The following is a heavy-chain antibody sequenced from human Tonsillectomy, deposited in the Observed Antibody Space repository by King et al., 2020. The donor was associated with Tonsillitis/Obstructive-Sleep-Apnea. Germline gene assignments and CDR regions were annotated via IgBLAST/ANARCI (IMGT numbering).Heavy chain of an antibody. D-gene: IGHD2-21*01. V-gene: IGHV7-4-1*02. CDR3: ARDYPDEDLRSGLDAFDI. J-gene: IGHJ3*02. CDR2: INTNTGNP. Sequence: VQLVESGSELKKPGASVKVSCKASGYTFTSYAMNWVRQAPGQGLEWMGWINTNTGNPTYAQGFTGRFVFSLDTSVGTAYLQISSLKAEDTAVYYCARDYPDEDLRSGLDAFDIWGQGTMVTVSS. CDR1: GYTFTSYA.